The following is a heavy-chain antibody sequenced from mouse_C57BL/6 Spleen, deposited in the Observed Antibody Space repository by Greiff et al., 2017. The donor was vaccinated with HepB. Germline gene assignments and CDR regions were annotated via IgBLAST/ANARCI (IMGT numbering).Heavy chain of an antibody. CDR2: IDPSDSYT. V-gene: IGHV1-69*01. Sequence: QVQLQQPGAELVMPGASVKLSCKASGYTFTSYWMHWVKQRPGQGLEWIGEIDPSDSYTNYNQKFKGKSTLTVDKASSTAYMQLSSLTSEDSAVYYCARSADGYYGYWGQGTTLTVSS. CDR3: ARSADGYYGY. D-gene: IGHD2-3*01. CDR1: GYTFTSYW. J-gene: IGHJ2*01.